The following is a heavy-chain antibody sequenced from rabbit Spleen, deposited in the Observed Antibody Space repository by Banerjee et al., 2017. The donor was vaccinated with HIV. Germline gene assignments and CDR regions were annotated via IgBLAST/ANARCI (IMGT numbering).Heavy chain of an antibody. D-gene: IGHD3-1*01. J-gene: IGHJ4*01. V-gene: IGHV1S45*01. Sequence: QEQLKESGGGLVQPGGSLKLSCKASGFTLSSYYMNWVRQAPGKGLEWIACINIVTGKSVYASWAKGRFIMSRTSSTTVTLQMTSLTAADTATYFCARDLASVVGWNFNLWGPGTLVTVS. CDR1: GFTLSSYYM. CDR2: INIVTGKS. CDR3: ARDLASVVGWNFNL.